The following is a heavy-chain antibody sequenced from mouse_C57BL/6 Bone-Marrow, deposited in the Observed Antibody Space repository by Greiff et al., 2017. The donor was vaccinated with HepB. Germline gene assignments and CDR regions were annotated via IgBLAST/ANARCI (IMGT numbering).Heavy chain of an antibody. Sequence: VQLQHSGAELVRPGASVKLSCTASGFNIKDDYMHWVKQRPEQGLEWIGWIDPENGDTEYASKFQGKATITADTSSNTAYLQLSSLTSEDTAVYYCTTEGYGYDCWFAYWGQGTLVTVSA. CDR3: TTEGYGYDCWFAY. J-gene: IGHJ3*01. D-gene: IGHD2-2*01. V-gene: IGHV14-4*01. CDR2: IDPENGDT. CDR1: GFNIKDDY.